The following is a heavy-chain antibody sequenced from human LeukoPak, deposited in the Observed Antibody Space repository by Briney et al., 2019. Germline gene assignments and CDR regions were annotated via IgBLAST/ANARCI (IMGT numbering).Heavy chain of an antibody. V-gene: IGHV4-31*03. Sequence: SETLSLTCTVSGGFISGSGHYWTWTRQHPGEGLEWLRFIHPGGSIYYNPSLSGRLIISADTSKNQMSLKLSSVTAADTAVYYCPTGGDTAKGGDSWGQGTLVTVSS. CDR1: GGFISGSGHY. J-gene: IGHJ4*02. D-gene: IGHD5-18*01. CDR2: IHPGGSI. CDR3: PTGGDTAKGGDS.